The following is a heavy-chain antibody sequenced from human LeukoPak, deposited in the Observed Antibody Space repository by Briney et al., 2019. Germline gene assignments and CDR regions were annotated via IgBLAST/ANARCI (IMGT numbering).Heavy chain of an antibody. D-gene: IGHD3-10*01. J-gene: IGHJ4*02. CDR3: ARGKLVWFGVNYFDY. CDR1: GGSFSGCY. CDR2: INHSGST. V-gene: IGHV4-34*01. Sequence: PSETLSLTCAVYGGSFSGCYWSWIRQPPGKGLEWIGEINHSGSTNYNSSLKSRVTISVDTSKNQFSLKLSSVTAADTAVYYCARGKLVWFGVNYFDYWGQGTLVTVSS.